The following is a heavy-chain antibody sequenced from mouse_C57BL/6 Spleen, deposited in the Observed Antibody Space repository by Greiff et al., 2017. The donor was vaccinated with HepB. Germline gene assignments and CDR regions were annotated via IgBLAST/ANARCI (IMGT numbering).Heavy chain of an antibody. CDR1: GFTFSNYW. Sequence: EVKVEESGGGLVQPGGSMKLSCVASGFTFSNYWMNWVRQSPETGLEWVAQIRLKSDNYATHYAESVKGRFTISRDDSKSSVYLQMNNLRAEDTGIYYCTGGSSYDYAMDYWGQGTSVTVSS. CDR3: TGGSSYDYAMDY. D-gene: IGHD1-1*01. V-gene: IGHV6-3*01. CDR2: IRLKSDNYAT. J-gene: IGHJ4*01.